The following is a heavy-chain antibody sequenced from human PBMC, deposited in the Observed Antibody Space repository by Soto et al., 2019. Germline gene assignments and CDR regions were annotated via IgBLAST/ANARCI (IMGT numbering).Heavy chain of an antibody. CDR3: AKDAPYYYDSSGYYGPSDY. CDR2: ISYDGSNK. CDR1: GFTFSSYG. D-gene: IGHD3-22*01. Sequence: PGVSLRLSWAASGFTFSSYGIHWVRQAPGKGLEWVALISYDGSNKYYADSVKGRFTISRDNSKNTLYLQMNSLRAEDTAMYYCAKDAPYYYDSSGYYGPSDYRGKGTLVTVSS. J-gene: IGHJ4*02. V-gene: IGHV3-30*18.